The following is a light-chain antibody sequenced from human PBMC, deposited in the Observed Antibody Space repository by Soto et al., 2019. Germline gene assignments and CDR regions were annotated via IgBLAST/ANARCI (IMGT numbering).Light chain of an antibody. Sequence: DIQLTQSPSFLSASVRDRVTITCRASQVLSSYLAWYQQKPGKAPKLLIYGVSTLQSGVPSRFSGSGSGTDFTLTISSLQPEDFATYYCQQANSFPLTFGGGTKVEIK. CDR2: GVS. CDR3: QQANSFPLT. V-gene: IGKV1-9*01. J-gene: IGKJ4*01. CDR1: QVLSSY.